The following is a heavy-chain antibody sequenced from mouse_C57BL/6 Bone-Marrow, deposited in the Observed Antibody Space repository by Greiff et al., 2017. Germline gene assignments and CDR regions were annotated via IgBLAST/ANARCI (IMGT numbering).Heavy chain of an antibody. CDR3: AREVYDYGSSPLDD. CDR1: GYTFTSYW. V-gene: IGHV1-55*01. J-gene: IGHJ4*01. D-gene: IGHD1-1*01. CDR2: LYPGSGSI. Sequence: QVQLQQPGAELVKPGASVKMSCKASGYTFTSYWITWVKQRPGQGLEGIGVLYPGSGSIIYNEKLKSKATLTVDTSSNTAYMQLSSLTSEDSAVYYCAREVYDYGSSPLDDWGQGTSVTVSS.